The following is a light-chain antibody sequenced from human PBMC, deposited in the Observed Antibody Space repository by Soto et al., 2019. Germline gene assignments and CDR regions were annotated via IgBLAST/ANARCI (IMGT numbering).Light chain of an antibody. J-gene: IGLJ2*01. V-gene: IGLV3-21*04. CDR3: QVWDSDTDHVV. CDR1: NIGVKS. Sequence: SSELTQPPSVSVAPGKTATITCGGNNIGVKSVHWYQQRPGQAPVLVIYYDTDRPSGIPERFSGSNSGKTATLTISRVEAGDEADYYCQVWDSDTDHVVFGGGTKLTVL. CDR2: YDT.